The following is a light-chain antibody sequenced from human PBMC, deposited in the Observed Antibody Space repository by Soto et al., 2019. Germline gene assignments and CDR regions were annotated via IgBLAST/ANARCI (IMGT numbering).Light chain of an antibody. Sequence: DIQMTQSPSSLSASLEDRVIIXXRTSQSISNHLNWYQQKPGKAPKLXXYYASSLQTGVPSRFSGSGSGTDFSLTISSLQPEDFATYYCQQSYSTPPWTFGQGTKVEIK. CDR2: YAS. CDR1: QSISNH. CDR3: QQSYSTPPWT. V-gene: IGKV1-39*01. J-gene: IGKJ1*01.